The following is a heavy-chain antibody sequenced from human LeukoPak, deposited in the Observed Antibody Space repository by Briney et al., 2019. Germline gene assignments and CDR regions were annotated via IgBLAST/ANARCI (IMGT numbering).Heavy chain of an antibody. V-gene: IGHV5-51*01. CDR2: IYPGDSDT. Sequence: GESLKISCKGSGYSFTSYWIGWVRQMPGKGLEWMGIIYPGDSDTRYSPSFQGQVTISADKSISTAYLQWSSLKASDTAMYYRARQNVVLTGYNPAYGMDVWGKGTTVTVSS. CDR1: GYSFTSYW. J-gene: IGHJ6*04. D-gene: IGHD3-9*01. CDR3: ARQNVVLTGYNPAYGMDV.